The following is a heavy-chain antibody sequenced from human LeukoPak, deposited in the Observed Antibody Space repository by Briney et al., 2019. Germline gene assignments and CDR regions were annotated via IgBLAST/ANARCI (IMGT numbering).Heavy chain of an antibody. Sequence: SETLSLTCTVSGGSISSGDYYWSWIRQPPGKGLEWIGYIYYSGSTYYNPSLKSRVTISVDTSKNQFSLKLSSVTAADTAVYYCASGTPYSNPLDNWGQGTLVTVSS. CDR3: ASGTPYSNPLDN. V-gene: IGHV4-30-4*01. J-gene: IGHJ4*02. CDR2: IYYSGST. D-gene: IGHD3-10*01. CDR1: GGSISSGDYY.